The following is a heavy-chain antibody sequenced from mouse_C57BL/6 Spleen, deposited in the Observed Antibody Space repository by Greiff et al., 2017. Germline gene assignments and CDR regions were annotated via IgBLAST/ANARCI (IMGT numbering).Heavy chain of an antibody. D-gene: IGHD3-2*02. J-gene: IGHJ2*01. Sequence: QVQLQQPGAELVKPGASVKLSCKASGYTFTSYWMQWVKQRPGQGLEWIGEIDPSDSYTNYNQKFKGKATLTVDTSSSTAYMQLSSLTSEDSAVYYCARASSGPSYWGQGTTLTVSS. CDR1: GYTFTSYW. V-gene: IGHV1-50*01. CDR2: IDPSDSYT. CDR3: ARASSGPSY.